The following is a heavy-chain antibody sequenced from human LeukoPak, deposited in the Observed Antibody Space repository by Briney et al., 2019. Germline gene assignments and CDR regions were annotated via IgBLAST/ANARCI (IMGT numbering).Heavy chain of an antibody. V-gene: IGHV5-51*01. CDR3: FGYTSSLDY. CDR2: IYPGDSDT. CDR1: GYSLTNNW. D-gene: IGHD6-13*01. Sequence: GESLKISCKVSGYSLTNNWIGWVRQVPGKGLEWMGLIYPGDSDTRYSPSFQGQVTFSVDKSISTAFLQWSSLKAPDTAMYARFGYTSSLDYWGQGTLVTVSS. J-gene: IGHJ4*02.